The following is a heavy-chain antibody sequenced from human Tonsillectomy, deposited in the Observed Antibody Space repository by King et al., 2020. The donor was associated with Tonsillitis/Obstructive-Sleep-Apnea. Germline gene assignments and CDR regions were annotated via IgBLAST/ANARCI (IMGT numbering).Heavy chain of an antibody. V-gene: IGHV4-31*03. Sequence: VQLQESGPGLVKPSQTLSLTCTVSGGSISSGGYYWSWIRQHPGKGLEWIGYIYNSGSTYYNPSLKSRVTISVDTSKNQFSLKLSSVTAADTAVYYCARGVHDRSGYYVPVEYWGQGTLVTVSS. CDR1: GGSISSGGYY. CDR2: IYNSGST. J-gene: IGHJ4*02. D-gene: IGHD3-22*01. CDR3: ARGVHDRSGYYVPVEY.